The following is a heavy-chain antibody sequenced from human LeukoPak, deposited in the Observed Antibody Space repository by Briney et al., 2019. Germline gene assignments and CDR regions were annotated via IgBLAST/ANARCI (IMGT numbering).Heavy chain of an antibody. J-gene: IGHJ6*02. V-gene: IGHV1-8*01. D-gene: IGHD5-12*01. CDR2: MNPNSGNT. Sequence: GASVKVSCKASGYTFTSYDINWVRQATGQGLEWMGWMNPNSGNTGYAQKFQGRVTMTRNTSISTAYMELSSLRSEDTAVYYCASGLRRGYSGYDKLYYYYYGMDVWGQGTTVTVSS. CDR1: GYTFTSYD. CDR3: ASGLRRGYSGYDKLYYYYYGMDV.